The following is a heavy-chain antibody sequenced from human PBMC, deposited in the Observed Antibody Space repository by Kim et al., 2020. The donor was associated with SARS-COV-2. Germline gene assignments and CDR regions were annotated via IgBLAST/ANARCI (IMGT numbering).Heavy chain of an antibody. CDR3: ARIMTWTTRDPNDAFDI. CDR1: GYTFTGYY. V-gene: IGHV1-2*02. D-gene: IGHD2-8*01. CDR2: INPNSGGT. Sequence: ASVKVSCKASGYTFTGYYMHWVRQAPGQGLEWMGWINPNSGGTNYAQKFQGRVTMTRDTSISTAYMELSRLRSDDTAVYYCARIMTWTTRDPNDAFDIWGQGTMVTVSS. J-gene: IGHJ3*02.